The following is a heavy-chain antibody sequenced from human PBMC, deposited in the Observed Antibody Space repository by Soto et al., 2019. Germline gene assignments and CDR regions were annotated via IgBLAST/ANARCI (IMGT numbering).Heavy chain of an antibody. CDR1: GYTFTSYG. J-gene: IGHJ6*02. CDR2: ISAYNGNT. D-gene: IGHD6-19*01. Sequence: SVKVSCKASGYTFTSYGISWVRQAPGQGLEWMGWISAYNGNTNYAQKLQGRVTMTTDTSTSTAYMELRSLRSDDTAVYYCARNLAVAAHYYYYGMDVWGQGTTVTVSS. V-gene: IGHV1-18*04. CDR3: ARNLAVAAHYYYYGMDV.